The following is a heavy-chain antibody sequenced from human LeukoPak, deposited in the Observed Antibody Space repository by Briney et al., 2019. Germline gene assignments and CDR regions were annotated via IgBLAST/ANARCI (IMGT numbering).Heavy chain of an antibody. CDR3: AQDLRAEPGWGWYRVRFLFES. CDR1: GFSFSNYG. CDR2: ISDDGSNQ. V-gene: IGHV3-30*18. D-gene: IGHD6-19*01. J-gene: IGHJ4*02. Sequence: GGSLRLSCEGSGFSFSNYGMHWVREGPGKGLEWLAVISDDGSNQYFAKSVEGRFAISRDNSKDTIYLHMNSLRPEDTAVYYCAQDLRAEPGWGWYRVRFLFESWGQGTLVTVS.